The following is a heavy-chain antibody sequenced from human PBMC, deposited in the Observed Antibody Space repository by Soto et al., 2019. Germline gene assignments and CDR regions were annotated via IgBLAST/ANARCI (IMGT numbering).Heavy chain of an antibody. CDR3: ARGASSPWTSPEY. V-gene: IGHV1-3*01. J-gene: IGHJ4*03. D-gene: IGHD6-19*01. CDR2: INAGNGDT. CDR1: GYTFINYA. Sequence: GASVKVSCTASGYTFINYAVYWVRQAPGQRLEWMGRINAGNGDTKYSKKFQDRVAITGDTFASTAYMELSSLISEDTAVYYCARGASSPWTSPEYLGQGTMVAFSA.